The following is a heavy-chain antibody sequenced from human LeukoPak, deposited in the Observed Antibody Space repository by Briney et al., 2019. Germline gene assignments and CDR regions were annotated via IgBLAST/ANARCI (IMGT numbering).Heavy chain of an antibody. CDR3: AKAKDGYDSTFDY. CDR2: INSDGSST. V-gene: IGHV3-74*01. Sequence: PGGSLRLSCAGSGFPFSIYGMNWVRQAPGKGLEWVSRINSDGSSTGYADSVKGRFTISRDNAKNSLYLQMNSLRAEDTALYYCAKAKDGYDSTFDYWGQGTLVTVSS. J-gene: IGHJ4*02. D-gene: IGHD3-22*01. CDR1: GFPFSIYG.